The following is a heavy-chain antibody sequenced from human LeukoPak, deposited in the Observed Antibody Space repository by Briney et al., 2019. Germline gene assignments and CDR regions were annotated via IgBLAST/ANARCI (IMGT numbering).Heavy chain of an antibody. V-gene: IGHV3-23*01. CDR3: AKETVRDIVATISLGGFDY. D-gene: IGHD5-12*01. CDR2: ISGSGGST. CDR1: GFTFSSYG. J-gene: IGHJ4*02. Sequence: GGTLRLSCAASGFTFSSYGMSWVRQAPGKGLEWVSAISGSGGSTYYADSVKGRFTISRDNSKNTLYLQMNSLRAEDTAVYYCAKETVRDIVATISLGGFDYWGQGTLVTVSS.